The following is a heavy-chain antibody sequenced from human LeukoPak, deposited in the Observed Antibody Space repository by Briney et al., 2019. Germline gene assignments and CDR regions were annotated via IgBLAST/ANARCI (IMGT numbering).Heavy chain of an antibody. V-gene: IGHV3-23*01. CDR2: ISGSGGST. Sequence: GGSLRLSCAASGFTFSSYGMSWVRQAPGKGLEWVSAISGSGGSTYYADSVKGRFTISRDNSKNTLYLQMNSLRAEDTAVYYCAKDGYSSGWYCFDYWGQGTLVTVSS. CDR1: GFTFSSYG. D-gene: IGHD6-19*01. J-gene: IGHJ4*02. CDR3: AKDGYSSGWYCFDY.